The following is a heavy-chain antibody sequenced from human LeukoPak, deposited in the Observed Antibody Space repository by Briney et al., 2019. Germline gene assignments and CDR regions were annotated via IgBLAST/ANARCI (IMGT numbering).Heavy chain of an antibody. D-gene: IGHD3-22*01. CDR1: GFTFSSYG. V-gene: IGHV3-33*01. J-gene: IGHJ6*02. CDR3: TRSGYHSYYYYYYGMDV. Sequence: GGSLRLSCAASGFTFSSYGMHWVRQAPGKGLEWVAVIWYDGSNKYYADSVKGRFTISRGNSKNTLYLQMNSLRAEDTAVYYCTRSGYHSYYYYYYGMDVWGQGTTVTVSS. CDR2: IWYDGSNK.